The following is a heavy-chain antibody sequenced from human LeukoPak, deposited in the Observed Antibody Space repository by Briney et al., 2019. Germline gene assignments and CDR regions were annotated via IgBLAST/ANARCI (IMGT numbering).Heavy chain of an antibody. J-gene: IGHJ4*02. CDR2: IYYSGST. D-gene: IGHD3-22*01. CDR1: GGSISSSSYY. V-gene: IGHV4-39*07. CDR3: ARDEASSAFDY. Sequence: SETLSLICTVSGGSISSSSYYWGWIRQPPGKGLEWIGSIYYSGSTYYNPSLKSRVTISVDTSKNQFSLKLSSVTAADTAVYYCARDEASSAFDYWGQGTLVTVSS.